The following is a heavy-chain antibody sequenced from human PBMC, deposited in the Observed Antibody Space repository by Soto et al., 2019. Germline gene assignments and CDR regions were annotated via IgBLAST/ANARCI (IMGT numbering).Heavy chain of an antibody. CDR3: ASDVSPGSSSLYLDAFDI. V-gene: IGHV3-7*05. Sequence: EVQLGESGGDLVQPGGSLRLSCAASGFSFASSWMTWVRQAPGKGLEWVANIKKDGSKINYLDSVRGRFTVSRDNAKNSLYLEMNSLRAEDTALYYCASDVSPGSSSLYLDAFDIWGQGTMVTVSS. J-gene: IGHJ3*02. CDR2: IKKDGSKI. CDR1: GFSFASSW. D-gene: IGHD6-13*01.